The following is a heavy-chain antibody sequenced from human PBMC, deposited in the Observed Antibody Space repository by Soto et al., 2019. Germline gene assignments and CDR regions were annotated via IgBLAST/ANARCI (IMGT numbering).Heavy chain of an antibody. CDR3: ARSPAYGDYANLDT. CDR2: IHSTRSP. D-gene: IGHD4-17*01. J-gene: IGHJ5*02. V-gene: IGHV4-4*07. CDR1: GDSVSKYY. Sequence: SETLSLTCTVSGDSVSKYYWNWIRHPAGKGLEWIGRIHSTRSPNYNPSLKSRVTMSVDTSKNQFSLKLNLTSVTAADTAVYYCARSPAYGDYANLDTWGQGTLVTVSS.